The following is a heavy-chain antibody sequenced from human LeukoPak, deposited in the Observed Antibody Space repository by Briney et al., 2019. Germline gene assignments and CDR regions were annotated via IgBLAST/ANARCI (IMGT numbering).Heavy chain of an antibody. CDR3: ARGLLWSTDR. D-gene: IGHD2-15*01. V-gene: IGHV4-61*01. Sequence: SETLSLTCTVSGGSVSSGSYYWSWIRQPPGKGLEWIGYIYYSGSTNYNPSLKSRVTISVDTSKNQFSLKLSSVTAADTAVYYCARGLLWSTDRWGQGTLVTVSS. CDR1: GGSVSSGSYY. CDR2: IYYSGST. J-gene: IGHJ5*02.